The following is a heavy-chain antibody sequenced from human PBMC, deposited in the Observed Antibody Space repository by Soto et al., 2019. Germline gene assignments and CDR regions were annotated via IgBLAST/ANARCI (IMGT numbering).Heavy chain of an antibody. D-gene: IGHD3-3*01. CDR1: GGTFSSSA. CDR2: IIPIFGTA. Sequence: SVKVSCKASGGTFSSSAISWVRQPPGQGLEWMGGIIPIFGTANYAQKFQGRVTITADESTSTAYMELSSLRSEDTAVYYCARGQSRQLYFLSRCSKDSFDPSDQGPL. V-gene: IGHV1-69*13. CDR3: ARGQSRQLYFLSRCSKDSFDP. J-gene: IGHJ5*02.